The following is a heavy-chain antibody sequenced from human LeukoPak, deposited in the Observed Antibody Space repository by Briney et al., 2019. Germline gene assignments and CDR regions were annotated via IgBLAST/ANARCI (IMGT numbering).Heavy chain of an antibody. CDR2: INHSGST. D-gene: IGHD3-22*01. J-gene: IGHJ4*02. Sequence: PSETLSLTCAVYGGSFSGYYWSWIRQPPGKGLEWIGEINHSGSTNYNPSLKRRVTLSVDTSKNQFSLKLSSVTAADTAVYYCARLRLGSSGYYYDWGQGTLVTVSS. CDR1: GGSFSGYY. V-gene: IGHV4-34*01. CDR3: ARLRLGSSGYYYD.